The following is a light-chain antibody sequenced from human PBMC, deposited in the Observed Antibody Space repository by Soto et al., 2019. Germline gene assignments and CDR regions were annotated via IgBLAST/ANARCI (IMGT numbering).Light chain of an antibody. Sequence: ERVMTQYPATPCLSPGERATLSCRVSQSVSSSYLAWYQQKPGQAPRLLIYGASIRATGVPATFSGSGSGTEFTLSISSLQSEHLGVYYCQQDSSWPLTFGGGTKVDIK. CDR2: GAS. CDR1: QSVSSSY. V-gene: IGKV3-15*01. CDR3: QQDSSWPLT. J-gene: IGKJ4*01.